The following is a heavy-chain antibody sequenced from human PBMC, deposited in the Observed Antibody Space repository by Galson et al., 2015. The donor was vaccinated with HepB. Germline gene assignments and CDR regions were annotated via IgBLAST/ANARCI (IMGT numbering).Heavy chain of an antibody. CDR2: ISSDINTK. CDR1: GFTFSRHA. CDR3: ASDLDGSGSFYNMLAY. Sequence: SLRLSCAASGFTFSRHAFHWVRQAPGKGLEWLSLISSDINTKNYAEPVKGRFSVSRDNSRDTVYLQMTGLRPEDTAVYFCASDLDGSGSFYNMLAYWGQGIMVTVSS. J-gene: IGHJ4*02. V-gene: IGHV3-30*04. D-gene: IGHD3-10*01.